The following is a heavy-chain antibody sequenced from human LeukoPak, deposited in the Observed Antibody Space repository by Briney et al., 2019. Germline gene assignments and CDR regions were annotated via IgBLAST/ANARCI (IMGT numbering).Heavy chain of an antibody. CDR3: ARSNSDGSYPNWFDP. CDR2: IYPGDSDT. D-gene: IGHD1-26*01. J-gene: IGHJ5*02. CDR1: GYSFTSYW. Sequence: GESLKISCKGSGYSFTSYWIGWVRQMPGKGLEWMGIIYPGDSDTRYGPSFQGQVTISAVKSISTAYLQWSSLKASDTAMYYCARSNSDGSYPNWFDPWGQGTLVTVSS. V-gene: IGHV5-51*01.